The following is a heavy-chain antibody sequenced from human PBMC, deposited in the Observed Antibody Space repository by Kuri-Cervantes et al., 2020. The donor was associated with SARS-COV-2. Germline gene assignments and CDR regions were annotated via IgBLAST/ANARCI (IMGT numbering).Heavy chain of an antibody. Sequence: SVKVSCKASGFTFTSSAMQWVRQARGQRLEWIGWIVVGSGNTNYAQKFQGRVTITTDESTSTAYMELSSLRSEDTAVYYCASTSPSYCSSTSCYWYYMDVWGKGTTVTVSS. V-gene: IGHV1-58*02. J-gene: IGHJ6*03. CDR3: ASTSPSYCSSTSCYWYYMDV. CDR2: IVVGSGNT. D-gene: IGHD2-2*01. CDR1: GFTFTSSA.